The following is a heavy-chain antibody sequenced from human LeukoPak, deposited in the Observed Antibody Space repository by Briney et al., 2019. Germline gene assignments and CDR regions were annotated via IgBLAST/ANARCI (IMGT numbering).Heavy chain of an antibody. CDR1: GFTFSSYA. CDR3: AKMNYYYYYGMDV. V-gene: IGHV3-23*01. CDR2: ISGSGGST. Sequence: GGSLRLSCAASGFTFSSYAMSWVRQAPGKGLEWVSAISGSGGSTYYADSAKGRFTISRDNSKNTLYLQMNSLRAEDTAVYYCAKMNYYYYYGMDVWGQGTTVTVSS. J-gene: IGHJ6*02.